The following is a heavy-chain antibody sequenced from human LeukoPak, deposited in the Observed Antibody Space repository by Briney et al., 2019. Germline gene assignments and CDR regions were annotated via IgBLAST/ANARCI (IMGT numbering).Heavy chain of an antibody. V-gene: IGHV3-48*01. CDR1: GFTFSSYA. CDR2: ISSSSSTI. D-gene: IGHD3-22*01. Sequence: GGSLRPSCAASGFTFSSYAMSWVRQAPGKGLEWVSYISSSSSTIYYAGSVKGRFTISRDNAKNSLYLQMNSLRAEDTAVYYCARDISYYDSSPRGYWGQGTLVTVSS. CDR3: ARDISYYDSSPRGY. J-gene: IGHJ4*02.